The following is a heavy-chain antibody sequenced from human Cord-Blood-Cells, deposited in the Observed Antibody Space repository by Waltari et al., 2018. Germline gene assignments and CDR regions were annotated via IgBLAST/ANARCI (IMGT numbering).Heavy chain of an antibody. D-gene: IGHD6-13*01. CDR1: GATFSSSA. CDR2: IIPIFGTA. V-gene: IGHV1-69*01. Sequence: QAQLLQSGAEVKKPGSSVKVSCKASGATFSSSAITWVRHAPGHGLEWMGGIIPIFGTANYAQKFQGRVTITADESTSTAYMELSSLRSEDTAVYYCAGGRVTSSWYAFDIWGQGTMVTVSS. J-gene: IGHJ3*02. CDR3: AGGRVTSSWYAFDI.